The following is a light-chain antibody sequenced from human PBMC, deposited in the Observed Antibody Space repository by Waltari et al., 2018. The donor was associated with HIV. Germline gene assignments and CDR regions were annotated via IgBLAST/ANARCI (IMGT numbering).Light chain of an antibody. CDR1: QGISSW. CDR2: AAS. J-gene: IGKJ2*01. Sequence: DIQMTQSPPSLSASVGDTVTITCRASQGISSWLAWYQQKPGKAPKPLIYAASTLQTGTHFTLSITSLQPEDFATYYCQHYDTFPYSFGQGTRLEIK. CDR3: QHYDTFPYS. V-gene: IGKV1D-16*01.